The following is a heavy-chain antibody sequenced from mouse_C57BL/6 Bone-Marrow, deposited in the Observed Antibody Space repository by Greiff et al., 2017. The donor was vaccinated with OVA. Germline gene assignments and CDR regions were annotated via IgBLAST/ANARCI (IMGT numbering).Heavy chain of an antibody. J-gene: IGHJ3*01. D-gene: IGHD3-1*01. Sequence: QVQLQQSGAELVRLGTSVKVSCKASGYAFTNYLIEWVKQRPGQGLEWIGVINPGSGGTNYNEKFKGKATLTADKSSSTAYMQLSSLTSEDSAVYFCARSGPSIRFAYWGQGTLVTVSA. V-gene: IGHV1-54*01. CDR3: ARSGPSIRFAY. CDR1: GYAFTNYL. CDR2: INPGSGGT.